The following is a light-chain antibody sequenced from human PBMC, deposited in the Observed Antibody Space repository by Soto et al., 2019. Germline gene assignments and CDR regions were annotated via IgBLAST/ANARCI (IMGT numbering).Light chain of an antibody. J-gene: IGKJ2*01. CDR3: QQYASYVYT. CDR1: QGISSY. Sequence: AIRMTQSPSSLSASTGDRVTITCRASQGISSYLAWYQQKPGKSPKVLIYAASTLQSGVPSRFSGSGSGTDFTLTSSCLQSEDFATYYCQQYASYVYTFGQGTKVEIK. V-gene: IGKV1-8*01. CDR2: AAS.